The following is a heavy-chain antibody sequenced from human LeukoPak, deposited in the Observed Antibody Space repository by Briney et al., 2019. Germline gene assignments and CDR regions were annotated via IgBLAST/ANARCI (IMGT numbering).Heavy chain of an antibody. V-gene: IGHV1-18*01. D-gene: IGHD2-15*01. CDR2: ITAYNGNT. CDR1: GYTFTSYG. J-gene: IGHJ4*02. Sequence: ASVKVSCKASGYTFTSYGISWVRQAPGQGLEWMGWITAYNGNTNYAQKLQGRVTMTTDTSTSTAYMELRSLRSDDTAVYYCARMLCSGGSCYLVPPLFDYWGQGTLVTVSS. CDR3: ARMLCSGGSCYLVPPLFDY.